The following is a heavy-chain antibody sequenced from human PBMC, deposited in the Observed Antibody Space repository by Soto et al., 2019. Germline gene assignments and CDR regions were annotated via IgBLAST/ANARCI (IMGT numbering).Heavy chain of an antibody. CDR1: GGSISSYY. CDR2: IYTSGST. CDR3: AREGYCSGTSCYTGYFDL. J-gene: IGHJ2*01. D-gene: IGHD2-2*02. Sequence: KTSETLSLTCTVSGGSISSYYWSWIRQPAGKGLEWIGRIYTSGSTNYNPSLKSRVTMSVDTSKNQFSLKLSSVTAADTAVYYCAREGYCSGTSCYTGYFDLWGRGTLVTVSS. V-gene: IGHV4-4*07.